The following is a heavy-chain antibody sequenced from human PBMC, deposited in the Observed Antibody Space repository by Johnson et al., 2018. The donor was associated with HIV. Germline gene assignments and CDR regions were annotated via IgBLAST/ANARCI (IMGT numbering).Heavy chain of an antibody. CDR2: IYSGGST. CDR1: GFTVSSNY. J-gene: IGHJ3*02. CDR3: ANLGDYGGNNGFDI. V-gene: IGHV3-66*02. D-gene: IGHD4-23*01. Sequence: EQLVESGGGLVKPGGSLRLSCAASGFTVSSNYMSWVRQAPGKGLEWVSVIYSGGSTYYADSVKGRFTISRDNSKNTMYLQMNSLRTEDTAVYYCANLGDYGGNNGFDIWGQGTMVTVSS.